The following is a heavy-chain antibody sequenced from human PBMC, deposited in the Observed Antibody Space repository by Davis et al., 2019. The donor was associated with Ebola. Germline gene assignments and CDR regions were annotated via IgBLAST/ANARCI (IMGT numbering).Heavy chain of an antibody. CDR3: AKFGYGDYPDLLYYYYYYGMDV. V-gene: IGHV3-33*06. Sequence: GGSLRLSCAASGFTFSSYGMHWVRQAPGKGLEWVAVIWYDGSNKYYADSVKGRFTISRDNSKNTLYLQMNSLRAEDTAVYYCAKFGYGDYPDLLYYYYYYGMDVWGQGTTVTVSS. CDR1: GFTFSSYG. CDR2: IWYDGSNK. J-gene: IGHJ6*02. D-gene: IGHD4-17*01.